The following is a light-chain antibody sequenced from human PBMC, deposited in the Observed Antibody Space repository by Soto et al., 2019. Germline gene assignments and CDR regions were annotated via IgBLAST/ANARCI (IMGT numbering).Light chain of an antibody. V-gene: IGLV2-8*01. CDR1: SSDVGDYKH. Sequence: HSALTQPPSASGAPGQSVTISCTGTSSDVGDYKHVSWYQQHPGKAPKLIVYEVNKRPSGVPDRFSGSKSYNMASLTVSGLQAEDEADYYCSSYAGSNTYVFGTGTKVTVL. CDR2: EVN. CDR3: SSYAGSNTYV. J-gene: IGLJ1*01.